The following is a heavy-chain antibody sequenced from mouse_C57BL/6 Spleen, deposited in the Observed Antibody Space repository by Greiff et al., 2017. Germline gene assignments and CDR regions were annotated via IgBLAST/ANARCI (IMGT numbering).Heavy chain of an antibody. CDR3: ARWVLPYAMDY. V-gene: IGHV14-2*01. CDR1: GFNIKDYY. Sequence: VQLQQSGAELVKPGASVKLSCTASGFNIKDYYMHWVKQRTEQGLEWIGRIDPEDGESKYAPTFQGKATITADTSSNTAYLQLSSLTSEDTAVYYCARWVLPYAMDYWGQGTSVTVSS. D-gene: IGHD2-3*01. J-gene: IGHJ4*01. CDR2: IDPEDGES.